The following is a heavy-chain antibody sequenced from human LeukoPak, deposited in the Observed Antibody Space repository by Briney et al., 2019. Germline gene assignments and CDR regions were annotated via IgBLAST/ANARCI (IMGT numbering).Heavy chain of an antibody. D-gene: IGHD2-8*01. V-gene: IGHV3-48*03. J-gene: IGHJ4*02. Sequence: GGSLRLSCAASGFTFSSYEMNWVRQAPGKGLEWVSYISSSRSRRSYINYADSVKGRFTISRDNAKNSLSLQMNSLRAEDTAVYYCAKLGDCANGVCYSREDRAYYFDYWGQGTLVTVSS. CDR2: ISSSRSRRSYI. CDR3: AKLGDCANGVCYSREDRAYYFDY. CDR1: GFTFSSYE.